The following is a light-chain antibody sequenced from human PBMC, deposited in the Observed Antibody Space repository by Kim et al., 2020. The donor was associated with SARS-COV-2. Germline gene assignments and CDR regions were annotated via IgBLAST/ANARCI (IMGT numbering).Light chain of an antibody. Sequence: DIQMTQSPSSVSTSVGDRVTITCRASQDINSWLVWYQQKPGKAPKLLIKTASSLQSGVPSRFSGSGSGTDFTLTISSLQPEDFATYYCQQNNSFPHTFGQGTKLEI. CDR2: TAS. J-gene: IGKJ2*01. CDR1: QDINSW. CDR3: QQNNSFPHT. V-gene: IGKV1D-12*01.